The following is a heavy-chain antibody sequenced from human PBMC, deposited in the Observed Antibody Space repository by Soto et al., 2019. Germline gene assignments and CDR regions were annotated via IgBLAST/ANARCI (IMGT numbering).Heavy chain of an antibody. V-gene: IGHV1-69*13. CDR3: AGDIVVVPAARHRNYYYGMDV. CDR2: IIPIFGTA. J-gene: IGHJ6*02. CDR1: GGTFSSYA. D-gene: IGHD2-2*01. Sequence: GASVKVSCKASGGTFSSYAISWVRQAPGQGXEWMGGIIPIFGTANYAQKFQGRVTITADESASTAYMELSSLRSEDTAVYYCAGDIVVVPAARHRNYYYGMDVWGQGSTVTVSS.